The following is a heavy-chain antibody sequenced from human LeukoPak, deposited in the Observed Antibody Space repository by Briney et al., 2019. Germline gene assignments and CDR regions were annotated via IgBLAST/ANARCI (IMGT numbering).Heavy chain of an antibody. D-gene: IGHD4-17*01. CDR1: GGSFSGYY. V-gene: IGHV4-34*01. Sequence: SETLSLTCAVYGGSFSGYYWSWIRQPPGKGLEWIGEINHSGSTNYNPSLKSRVTISVDTSKNQFSLKLSSVTAADTAVYYCARGNYGDYVYYYYMDVWGKGTTVTVSS. CDR2: INHSGST. CDR3: ARGNYGDYVYYYYMDV. J-gene: IGHJ6*03.